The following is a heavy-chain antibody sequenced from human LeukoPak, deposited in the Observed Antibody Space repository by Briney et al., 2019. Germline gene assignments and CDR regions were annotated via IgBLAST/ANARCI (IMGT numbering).Heavy chain of an antibody. Sequence: PSETLSLTCTVSGGSISSGSYYWSWIRQPAGKGLEWIGRIYTSGSTNYNPSLKSRVTISVDTSKNQFSLKLSSVTAADTAVYDCARGRFLEWLWGQGTLVTVSS. V-gene: IGHV4-61*02. CDR1: GGSISSGSYY. J-gene: IGHJ4*02. CDR2: IYTSGST. CDR3: ARGRFLEWL. D-gene: IGHD3-3*01.